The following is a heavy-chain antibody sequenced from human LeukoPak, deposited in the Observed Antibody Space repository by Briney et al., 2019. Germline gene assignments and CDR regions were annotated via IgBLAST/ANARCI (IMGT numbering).Heavy chain of an antibody. CDR1: GFTFSNLW. CDR2: IKQDGSEK. V-gene: IGHV3-7*03. CDR3: ATSTAAAGTD. D-gene: IGHD6-13*01. Sequence: SGGSLRLSCAASGFTFSNLWVSWVRQAPGKGLKWVANIKQDGSEKYYVDSVKGRFTISRDNAQNSLYLQMNSLRAEDTAIYYCATSTAAAGTDWGQGTLVTVSS. J-gene: IGHJ4*02.